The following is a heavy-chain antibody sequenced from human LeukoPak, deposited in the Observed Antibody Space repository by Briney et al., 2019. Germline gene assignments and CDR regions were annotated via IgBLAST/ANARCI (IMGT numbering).Heavy chain of an antibody. CDR1: GYSISSGYY. D-gene: IGHD6-6*01. Sequence: SETLSLTCTVSGYSISSGYYWGWIRQPPGKGLEWTGTIDHSGSTYYNPSLKSRITISVDTSKNQFSLKLSSVTAADTAVYYCARIWRGSSSSNFDYWGQGTLVTVSS. CDR2: IDHSGST. CDR3: ARIWRGSSSSNFDY. J-gene: IGHJ4*02. V-gene: IGHV4-38-2*02.